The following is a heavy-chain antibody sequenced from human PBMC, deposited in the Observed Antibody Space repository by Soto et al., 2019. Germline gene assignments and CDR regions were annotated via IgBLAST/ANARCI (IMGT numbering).Heavy chain of an antibody. D-gene: IGHD3-9*01. CDR3: ARVRHRYFGWLLPQRRQGGGMDV. J-gene: IGHJ6*02. CDR2: ISYDGSNK. CDR1: GFTFSSYA. V-gene: IGHV3-30-3*01. Sequence: QVQLVASGGGVVQPGRSLRLSCAASGFTFSSYAMHWVRQAPGKGLEWVAVISYDGSNKYYADSVKGRFTISRDNSKNTMYLRMNSLRAEDTAAYYCARVRHRYFGWLLPQRRQGGGMDVWGQVTTVTVAS.